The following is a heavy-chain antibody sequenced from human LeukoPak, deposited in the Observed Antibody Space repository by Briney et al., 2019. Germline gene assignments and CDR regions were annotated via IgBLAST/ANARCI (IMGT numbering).Heavy chain of an antibody. CDR3: ARVSSPSYYSDY. J-gene: IGHJ4*02. CDR2: IYYSGST. V-gene: IGHV4-61*05. CDR1: GGSISRSSYY. Sequence: SETLSLTCTVTGGSISRSSYYWAWIRQPPGKGLEWIGYIYYSGSTNYNPSLKSRVTISVDTSKNQFSLKLSSVTAVDTAVYYCARVSSPSYYSDYWGQGTLVTVSS. D-gene: IGHD2-8*01.